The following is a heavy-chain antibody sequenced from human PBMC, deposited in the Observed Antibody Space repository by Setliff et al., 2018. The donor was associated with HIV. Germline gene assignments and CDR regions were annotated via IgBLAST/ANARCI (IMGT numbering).Heavy chain of an antibody. V-gene: IGHV1-3*01. D-gene: IGHD3-9*01. CDR2: INAGNGNT. CDR1: GYSFTRNF. Sequence: ASVKVSCKASGYSFTRNFVHWVRQAPGQRLEWMGWINAGNGNTKYSQKFQGRVTISRDTSATTAYMELSSLRSEDTAVYYCARDLSISNPYYDILTGPGVYWGQGTLVTVSS. J-gene: IGHJ4*02. CDR3: ARDLSISNPYYDILTGPGVY.